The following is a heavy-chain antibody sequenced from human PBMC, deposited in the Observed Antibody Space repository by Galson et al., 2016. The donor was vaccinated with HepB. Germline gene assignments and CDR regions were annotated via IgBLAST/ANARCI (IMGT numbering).Heavy chain of an antibody. J-gene: IGHJ4*02. D-gene: IGHD5-24*01. CDR1: GSGFTSYW. V-gene: IGHV5-51*03. CDR3: ARRGRWLHSIDY. CDR2: IYPGDSET. Sequence: QSGAEVKKPGESLKISCKASGSGFTSYWNAWVRQMPGKGLEWMGLIYPGDSETRYSPSFQGQVTISADKSISTASLQWSSLKAADTAIYYCARRGRWLHSIDYWGQGTLLTVSS.